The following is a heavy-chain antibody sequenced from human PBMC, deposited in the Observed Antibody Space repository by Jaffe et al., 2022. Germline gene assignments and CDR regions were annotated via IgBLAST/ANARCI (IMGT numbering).Heavy chain of an antibody. J-gene: IGHJ4*02. V-gene: IGHV3-48*03. CDR3: ARDGGYSSGWYSYYFDY. CDR2: ISSSGSTT. CDR1: GFTFSNYA. Sequence: EVQLVESGGGLVQPGGSLRLSCAASGFTFSNYAMNWVRQAPGKGLEWVSYISSSGSTTYYADSVKGRFTISRDNAKNSLYLQMSSLRVEDTAVYYCARDGGYSSGWYSYYFDYWGQGTLVTVSS. D-gene: IGHD6-19*01.